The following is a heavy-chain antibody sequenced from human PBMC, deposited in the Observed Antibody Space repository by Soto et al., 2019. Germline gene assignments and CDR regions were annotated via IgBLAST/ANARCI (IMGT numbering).Heavy chain of an antibody. J-gene: IGHJ6*02. CDR1: GYTFTSYG. V-gene: IGHV1-18*01. CDR3: ARFGVVITDYYYYGMDV. D-gene: IGHD3-3*01. CDR2: ISAYNGNT. Sequence: GASVKVSCKASGYTFTSYGISWVRQAQGQGLEWMGWISAYNGNTNYAQKLQGRVTMTTDTSTSTAYMELRSLRSDDTAVYYCARFGVVITDYYYYGMDVWGQGTTVTVSS.